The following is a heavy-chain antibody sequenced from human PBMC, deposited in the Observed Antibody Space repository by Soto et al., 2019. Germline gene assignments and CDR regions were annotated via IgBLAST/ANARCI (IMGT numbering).Heavy chain of an antibody. Sequence: PSETLSLTCAVYGGSFSGYYWSWIRQPPGKGLEWIGEINHSGSTNYNPSLKSRVTISVDTSKNQFSLKLSSVTAADTAVYYCARDRDYIWGSYPLYKPDYFDYRGQGTLVTVSS. J-gene: IGHJ4*02. CDR1: GGSFSGYY. CDR3: ARDRDYIWGSYPLYKPDYFDY. D-gene: IGHD3-16*02. V-gene: IGHV4-34*01. CDR2: INHSGST.